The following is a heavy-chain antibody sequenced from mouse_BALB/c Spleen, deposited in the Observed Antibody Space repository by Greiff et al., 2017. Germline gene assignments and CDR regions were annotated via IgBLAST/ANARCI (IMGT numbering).Heavy chain of an antibody. CDR1: GYTFTSYW. J-gene: IGHJ3*01. D-gene: IGHD1-2*01. CDR3: AAYYGEGFAY. V-gene: IGHV1S81*02. CDR2: INPSNGRT. Sequence: QVQLQQPGAELVKPGASVKLSCKASGYTFTSYWMHWVKQRPGQGLEWIGEINPSNGRTNYNEKFKSKATLTVDKSSSTAYMQLSSLTSEDSAVYYCAAYYGEGFAYWGQGTLVTVSA.